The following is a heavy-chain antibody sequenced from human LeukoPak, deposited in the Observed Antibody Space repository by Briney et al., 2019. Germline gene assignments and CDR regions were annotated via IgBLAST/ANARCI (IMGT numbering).Heavy chain of an antibody. CDR2: ISSSSSYI. V-gene: IGHV3-21*01. Sequence: GGSLRLSCAASGFTFSSYSMNWVRQAPGKGLEWVSSISSSSSYIYYADSVKGRFTISRDNAKNSLYLQMNSLRAEDTAVYFCARERQDTIVHSGAFDIWGQGTMVTVSS. J-gene: IGHJ3*02. D-gene: IGHD3-10*01. CDR3: ARERQDTIVHSGAFDI. CDR1: GFTFSSYS.